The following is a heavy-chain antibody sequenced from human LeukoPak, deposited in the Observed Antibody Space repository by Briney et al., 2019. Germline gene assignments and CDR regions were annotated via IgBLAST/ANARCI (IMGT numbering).Heavy chain of an antibody. Sequence: SQTLSLTCTVSGGSISSGGYYWSWIRQHPGKGLEWIAYIYYSGSTYYNPSLKSRGTISVDTSKNHFSLKLSSVTAADTAVYYCARAEATVTTYGFDIWGQGTMVTVSS. CDR1: GGSISSGGYY. J-gene: IGHJ3*02. V-gene: IGHV4-31*03. CDR3: ARAEATVTTYGFDI. CDR2: IYYSGST. D-gene: IGHD4-17*01.